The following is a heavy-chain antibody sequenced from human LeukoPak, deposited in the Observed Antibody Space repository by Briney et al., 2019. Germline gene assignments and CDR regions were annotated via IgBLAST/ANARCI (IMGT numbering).Heavy chain of an antibody. D-gene: IGHD3-10*01. V-gene: IGHV4-61*02. CDR2: IYTSGST. CDR3: ARGLTRDTEDAFDI. CDR1: GGSISSGSYY. Sequence: SETLSLTCTVSGGSISSGSYYWSWIRQPAGKGLEWIGRIYTSGSTNYNPSLKSRDTISVDTSKNQFSLKLSSVTAADTAVYYCARGLTRDTEDAFDIWGQGTMVTVSS. J-gene: IGHJ3*02.